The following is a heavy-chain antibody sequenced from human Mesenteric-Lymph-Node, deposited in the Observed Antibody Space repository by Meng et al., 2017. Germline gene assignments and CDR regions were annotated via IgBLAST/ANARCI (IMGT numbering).Heavy chain of an antibody. CDR3: AGGSGSSHFFDY. V-gene: IGHV4-38-2*02. J-gene: IGHJ4*02. CDR2: IYHSGST. Sequence: SETLSLTCTVSGYSISSGYYWGWIRQPPGKGLEWIGSIYHSGSTYYNPSLKSRVTISVDTSKNQFSLKLSSVTAADTAVYFCAGGSGSSHFFDYWGQGTLVTVSS. CDR1: GYSISSGYY. D-gene: IGHD3-10*01.